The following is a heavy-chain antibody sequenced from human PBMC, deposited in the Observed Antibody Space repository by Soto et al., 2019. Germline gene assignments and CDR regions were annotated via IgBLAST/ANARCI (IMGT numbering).Heavy chain of an antibody. V-gene: IGHV4-4*07. CDR3: VRDGTKTLRDCFDP. J-gene: IGHJ5*02. Sequence: PSDSLSLRSTVSSDSIRGFYWSWIRKKAGKGLEWIGRIYATGTTDYNPSLKSRVMMSVDTSKKQFSLKLRSVTAADTAVYYCVRDGTKTLRDCFDPWGQGISVTVSS. CDR1: SDSIRGFY. D-gene: IGHD1-1*01. CDR2: IYATGTT.